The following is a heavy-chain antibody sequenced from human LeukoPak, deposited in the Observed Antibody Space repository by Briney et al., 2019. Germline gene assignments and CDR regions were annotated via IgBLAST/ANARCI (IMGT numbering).Heavy chain of an antibody. Sequence: SETLSLTCTVSGGSISSGDYYWSWIRQPPGTGLEWIGYIYYSGSTYYNPSLKSRVTISVDTSKNQFSLKLSSVTAADTAVYYCAREIGSTPARDYWGQGTLVTVSS. CDR2: IYYSGST. CDR3: AREIGSTPARDY. V-gene: IGHV4-30-4*01. D-gene: IGHD2-2*01. CDR1: GGSISSGDYY. J-gene: IGHJ4*02.